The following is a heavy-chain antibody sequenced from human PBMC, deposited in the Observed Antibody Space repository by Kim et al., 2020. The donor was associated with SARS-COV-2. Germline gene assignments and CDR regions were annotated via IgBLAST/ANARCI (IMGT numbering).Heavy chain of an antibody. Sequence: GGSLRLSCVASGFTFSDSPMHWVRQASGKGLEWVGRIKSRRNSYATGYGVSVKVTFTIARDDSKNTAYLQMKSMKIEDTTVYYCTRIPGKDLGFCDAFDVWGQGTLVTAAS. CDR3: TRIPGKDLGFCDAFDV. CDR2: IKSRRNSYAT. V-gene: IGHV3-73*01. J-gene: IGHJ3*01. D-gene: IGHD1-1*01. CDR1: GFTFSDSP.